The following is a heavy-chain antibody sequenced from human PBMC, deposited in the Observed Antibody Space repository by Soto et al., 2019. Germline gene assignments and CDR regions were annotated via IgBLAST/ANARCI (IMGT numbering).Heavy chain of an antibody. D-gene: IGHD4-17*01. V-gene: IGHV4-31*03. J-gene: IGHJ5*02. CDR3: ARAEDYGDGLVEGVGRNFAP. CDR2: IYYSGST. CDR1: GGSISSGGYY. Sequence: QVQLQESGPGLVKPSQTLSLTCTVSGGSISSGGYYWSWIRQHPGKGLEWIGYIYYSGSTYYNPSLRSRVTISVDTSKNQFSLKLSSVTAADTAVYYCARAEDYGDGLVEGVGRNFAPWGQGTLVTVSS.